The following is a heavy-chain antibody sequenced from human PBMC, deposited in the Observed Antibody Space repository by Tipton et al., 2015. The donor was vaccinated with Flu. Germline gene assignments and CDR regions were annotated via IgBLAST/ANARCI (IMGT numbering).Heavy chain of an antibody. CDR3: ARGDYDFWSGYPTHYFDY. CDR1: GGSISSGGYY. D-gene: IGHD3-3*01. V-gene: IGHV4-31*03. Sequence: TLSLTCTVSGGSISSGGYYWSWIRQHPGKGLEWIGYIYYSGSTYYNPSLKSRVTISVDTSKNQFSLKLSSVTAADTAVYYCARGDYDFWSGYPTHYFDYWGQGTLVNVSS. J-gene: IGHJ4*02. CDR2: IYYSGST.